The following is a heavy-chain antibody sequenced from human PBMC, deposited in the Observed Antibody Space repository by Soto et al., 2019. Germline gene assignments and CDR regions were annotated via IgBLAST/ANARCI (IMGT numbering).Heavy chain of an antibody. CDR1: RFTFSDFA. J-gene: IGHJ5*01. CDR2: IGGGGSDT. Sequence: DVQLLESGGGLVQPGGSLTLSCAASRFTFSDFAISWVRQAPGKGLEWVSSIGGGGSDTYYADSVKGRFTISRDNSKNTLYLQMDSLRDEATAVYYCAKDAVPYNGKWDWFDSWGQGTLVIVSS. V-gene: IGHV3-23*01. D-gene: IGHD1-20*01. CDR3: AKDAVPYNGKWDWFDS.